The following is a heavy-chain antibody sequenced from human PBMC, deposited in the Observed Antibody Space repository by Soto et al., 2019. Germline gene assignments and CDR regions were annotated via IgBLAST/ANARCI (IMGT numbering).Heavy chain of an antibody. D-gene: IGHD6-25*01. Sequence: QVQLVQSGGGAVQPGDSLRLSCAASGFTFSTYALHWVRQAPGKGLEWVAFISYTGGDQYYTDSVKSRFTISRDNSKNTVTRRMTGLKAEDAAGYYCARDGFLFCSGAHYDSWGQGALVTVSS. CDR2: ISYTGGDQ. V-gene: IGHV3-30*14. J-gene: IGHJ4*02. CDR3: ARDGFLFCSGAHYDS. CDR1: GFTFSTYA.